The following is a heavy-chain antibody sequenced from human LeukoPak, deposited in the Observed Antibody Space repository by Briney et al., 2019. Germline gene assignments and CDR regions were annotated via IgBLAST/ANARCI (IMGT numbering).Heavy chain of an antibody. CDR2: IYYSGST. J-gene: IGHJ4*02. D-gene: IGHD1-26*01. V-gene: IGHV4-59*01. Sequence: KPSETLSLTCTVSGGSISSYYWSWIRQPPGKGLEWIGYIYYSGSTNYNPSLKSRVTISVGTSKNQFSLKLSSVTAADTAVYYCARLVGAPYYFDYWGQGTLVTVSS. CDR1: GGSISSYY. CDR3: ARLVGAPYYFDY.